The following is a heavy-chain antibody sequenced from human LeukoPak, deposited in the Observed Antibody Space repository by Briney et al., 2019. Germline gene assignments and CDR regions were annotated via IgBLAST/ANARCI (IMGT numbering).Heavy chain of an antibody. D-gene: IGHD6-19*01. CDR3: ARERAVAGSGPVFDY. Sequence: GGSMTLACAASGLTVSSNYTSWVRQAPGKGLEWVSVIYSGGSPYYADSVKGRFTISRDNSKNMLYLQMNSLRAGDTAVYYCARERAVAGSGPVFDYWGQGTLVTVSS. CDR2: IYSGGSP. J-gene: IGHJ4*02. V-gene: IGHV3-53*01. CDR1: GLTVSSNY.